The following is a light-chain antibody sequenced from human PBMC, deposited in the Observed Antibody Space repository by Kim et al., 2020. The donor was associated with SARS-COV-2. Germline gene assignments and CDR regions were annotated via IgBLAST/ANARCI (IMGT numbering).Light chain of an antibody. J-gene: IGKJ4*01. Sequence: PGERAPLPCRASQNIDTYLARYQQRPGQAPRLLVYDASNRATGVPDRFSGSGSGTDFTLTISSLEPEDFSLYYCQQRNSWPAAVTFGGGTKVDIK. CDR1: QNIDTY. CDR3: QQRNSWPAAVT. V-gene: IGKV3-11*01. CDR2: DAS.